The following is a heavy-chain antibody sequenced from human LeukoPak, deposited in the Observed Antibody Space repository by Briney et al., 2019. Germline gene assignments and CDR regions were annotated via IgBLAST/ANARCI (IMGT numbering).Heavy chain of an antibody. J-gene: IGHJ4*02. V-gene: IGHV3-48*03. CDR2: ITTSGTST. CDR3: VVHSATSCY. D-gene: IGHD1-26*01. Sequence: PGGSLRLSCATSGFTFSSYEVNWVRQAPGKGLEWISYITTSGTSTYYADSVKGRFTISRDNGKTALSLQMNSLRAEDTAVYYCVVHSATSCYWGQGTLSPSP. CDR1: GFTFSSYE.